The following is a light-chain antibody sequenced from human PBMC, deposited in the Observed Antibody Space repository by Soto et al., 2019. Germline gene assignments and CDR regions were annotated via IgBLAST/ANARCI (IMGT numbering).Light chain of an antibody. Sequence: QPVLTQPPSASGAPGQTVTISCSGSISNSGTNPVNWYQQLPGTAPKLLIYADHLRPSGVSDRFSGSRSGTSASLAISGLQSEDEAEYYCAAWDEALKGALFGGGTKVTVL. CDR1: ISNSGTNP. CDR2: ADH. V-gene: IGLV1-44*01. CDR3: AAWDEALKGAL. J-gene: IGLJ2*01.